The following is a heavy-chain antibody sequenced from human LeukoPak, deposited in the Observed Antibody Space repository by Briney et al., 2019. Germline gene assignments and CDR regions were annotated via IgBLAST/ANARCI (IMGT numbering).Heavy chain of an antibody. CDR3: AKELERPRMDY. CDR1: GFTFSIYG. J-gene: IGHJ4*02. D-gene: IGHD1-1*01. CDR2: MSGSGGST. V-gene: IGHV3-23*01. Sequence: PGGSLRLSCAASGFTFSIYGMSWVRQAPGRGLEWVSAMSGSGGSTYYADSVKGRFTISRDNSKNTLYLQMNSLRAEDTAVYYCAKELERPRMDYWGQGTLVTVSS.